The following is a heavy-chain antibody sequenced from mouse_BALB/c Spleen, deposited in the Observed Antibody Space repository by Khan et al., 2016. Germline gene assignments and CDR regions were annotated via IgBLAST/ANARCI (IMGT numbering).Heavy chain of an antibody. CDR3: ARGDYGSISWFAY. CDR1: GYSITRDYA. J-gene: IGHJ3*01. V-gene: IGHV3-2*02. Sequence: VQLKESGPGLVKPSQSLSLTCTVTGYSITRDYAWNWIRQFPGNKLEWMGYISYSGSTSYNQSLKSRIPITRDTSKNQFFLQLNSVTTEETATYYCARGDYGSISWFAYWGQGTLVTVSA. D-gene: IGHD1-1*01. CDR2: ISYSGST.